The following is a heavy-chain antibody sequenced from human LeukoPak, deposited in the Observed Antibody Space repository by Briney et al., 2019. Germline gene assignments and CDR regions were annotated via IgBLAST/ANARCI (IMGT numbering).Heavy chain of an antibody. V-gene: IGHV3-23*01. CDR1: GFTFSSYA. J-gene: IGHJ4*02. CDR2: INGSGGST. D-gene: IGHD3-3*01. CDR3: AKSLVHTRPWPFWDY. Sequence: GGSLRLSCAASGFTFSSYAMSWVRQAPGKGLEWVSAINGSGGSTYYADSVKGRFTTSRDNSKNTLYLQMNSLRAEDTAVYYCAKSLVHTRPWPFWDYWGQGTLVTVSS.